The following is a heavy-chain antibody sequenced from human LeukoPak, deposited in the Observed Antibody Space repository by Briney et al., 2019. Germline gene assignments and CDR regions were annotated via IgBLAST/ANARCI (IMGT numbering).Heavy chain of an antibody. CDR1: GYTVTGYY. V-gene: IGHV1-2*04. D-gene: IGHD3-10*01. CDR3: ARAARLLWFGDDYYYGMDV. Sequence: ASVKVSCKASGYTVTGYYMHWVRQAPGQGLECMGWINPNSGGTNYAQKFQGWVTMTRDTSISTAYMELSRLRSDDTAVYYCARAARLLWFGDDYYYGMDVWGQGTTVTVSS. J-gene: IGHJ6*02. CDR2: INPNSGGT.